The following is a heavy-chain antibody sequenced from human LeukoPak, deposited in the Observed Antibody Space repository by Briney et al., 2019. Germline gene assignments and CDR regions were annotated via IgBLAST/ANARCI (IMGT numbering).Heavy chain of an antibody. CDR1: GGSISSHY. J-gene: IGHJ5*02. V-gene: IGHV4-59*11. D-gene: IGHD6-13*01. CDR3: ARALIAAAVLDP. CDR2: IYYSGST. Sequence: SETLSLTCTVSGGSISSHYWSWIRQPPGKGLEWIGYIYYSGSTNYNPSRKSRVTISVDTSKNQFSLKLSSVTAADTAVYYCARALIAAAVLDPWGQGTLVTVSS.